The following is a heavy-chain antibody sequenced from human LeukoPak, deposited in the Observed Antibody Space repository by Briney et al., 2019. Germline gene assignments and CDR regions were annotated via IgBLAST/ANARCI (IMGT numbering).Heavy chain of an antibody. D-gene: IGHD3-16*02. CDR2: IYYSGST. CDR1: GGSISSYY. J-gene: IGHJ4*02. Sequence: PSETLSLTCTVSGGSISSYYWSWIRQPPGKGLEWIGYIYYSGSTNYNPSLKSRVTISVDTSKNQFSLKLSSVTAADTAVYYCHSYDYVWGSYRDDYWGQGTLVTVSS. V-gene: IGHV4-59*12. CDR3: HSYDYVWGSYRDDY.